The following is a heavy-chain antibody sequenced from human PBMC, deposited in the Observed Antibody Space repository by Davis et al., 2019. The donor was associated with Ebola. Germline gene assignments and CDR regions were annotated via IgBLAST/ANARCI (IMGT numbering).Heavy chain of an antibody. D-gene: IGHD3-10*01. CDR3: ARVYGSGTGDAFDI. CDR1: GGTFSSYA. Sequence: SVKVSCKASGGTFSSYAISWVRQAPGQGLEWMGGIIPIFGTANYAQKFQGRVTITADESTSTAYMELSSLRSEDTAVYYCARVYGSGTGDAFDIRGQGTMVTVSS. J-gene: IGHJ3*02. CDR2: IIPIFGTA. V-gene: IGHV1-69*13.